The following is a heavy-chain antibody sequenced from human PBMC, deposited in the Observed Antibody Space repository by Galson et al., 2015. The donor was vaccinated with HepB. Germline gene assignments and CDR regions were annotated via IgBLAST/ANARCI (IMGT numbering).Heavy chain of an antibody. V-gene: IGHV1-3*01. CDR2: INPGNGNT. Sequence: SVKVSCKASGYTFTNYAMHWVRQAPGQRLEWMGWINPGNGNTKYSQKFQGRVIITKDTSASTAYMELSSLTSEDTAVYYCARDRLAAAGMSGWGPGTLVTVSS. CDR1: GYTFTNYA. J-gene: IGHJ4*02. CDR3: ARDRLAAAGMSG. D-gene: IGHD6-13*01.